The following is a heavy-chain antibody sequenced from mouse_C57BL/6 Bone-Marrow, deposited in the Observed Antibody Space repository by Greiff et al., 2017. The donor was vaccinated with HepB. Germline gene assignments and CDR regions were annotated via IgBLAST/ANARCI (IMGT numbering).Heavy chain of an antibody. J-gene: IGHJ3*01. Sequence: QVQLQQPGAELVMPGASVKLSCKASGYTFTSYWMHWVKQRPGQGLEWIGEIDPSDSYTNYNQKFKGKSTLTVDKSSSTAYMQLRSLTSEDSAVYYCARDGYYPAWFAYWGQGTLVTVSA. CDR2: IDPSDSYT. CDR1: GYTFTSYW. D-gene: IGHD2-3*01. CDR3: ARDGYYPAWFAY. V-gene: IGHV1-69*01.